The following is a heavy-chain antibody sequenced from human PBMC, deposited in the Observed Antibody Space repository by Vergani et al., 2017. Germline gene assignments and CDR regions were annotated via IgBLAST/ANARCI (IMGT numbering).Heavy chain of an antibody. D-gene: IGHD2-2*01. CDR2: ISWNSGSI. J-gene: IGHJ6*03. Sequence: EVQLVESGGGLVQPGRSLRLSCAASGFTCDDYAMHWVRQAPGKGLVWVSGISWNSGSIGYADSVKGRFTISRDNAKNSLYLQMNSLRAEDTALYYCAKDLCSSTSCYFAXTGQYYCYYYYMDVWGKGTTVTVSS. V-gene: IGHV3-9*01. CDR1: GFTCDDYA. CDR3: AKDLCSSTSCYFAXTGQYYCYYYYMDV.